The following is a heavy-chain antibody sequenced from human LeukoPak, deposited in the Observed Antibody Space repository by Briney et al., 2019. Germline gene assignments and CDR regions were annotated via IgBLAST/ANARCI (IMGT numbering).Heavy chain of an antibody. CDR1: XGSFSGYY. V-gene: IGHV4-34*01. CDR2: INHSGST. J-gene: IGHJ4*02. D-gene: IGHD3-16*02. Sequence: XGSFSGYYWSWIRQPPGKGLEWIGEINHSGSTNYNPSLKRRVTISVDTSKNQFSLKLSSVTAADTAVYYCARGAGPYDYVWGSYRLYYFDYWGQGTLVTVSS. CDR3: ARGAGPYDYVWGSYRLYYFDY.